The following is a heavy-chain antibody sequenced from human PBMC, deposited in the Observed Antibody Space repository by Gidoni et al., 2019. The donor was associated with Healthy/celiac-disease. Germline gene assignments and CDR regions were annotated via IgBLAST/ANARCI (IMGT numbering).Heavy chain of an antibody. V-gene: IGHV3-30*01. J-gene: IGHJ2*01. D-gene: IGHD6-13*01. CDR1: GFTFSSYA. CDR2: ISYDGSNK. CDR3: ATSIAAAGPDWYFDL. Sequence: QVQLVESGGGVVQPGRSLRLSCAASGFTFSSYAMHWVRQAPGKGLEWVAVISYDGSNKYYADSVKGRFTISRDNSKNTLYLQMNSLRAEDTAVYYCATSIAAAGPDWYFDLWGRGTLVTVSS.